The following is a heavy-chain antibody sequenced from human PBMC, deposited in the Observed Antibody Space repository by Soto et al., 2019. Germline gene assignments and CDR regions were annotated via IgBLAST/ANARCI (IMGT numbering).Heavy chain of an antibody. D-gene: IGHD6-19*01. CDR3: ARADSGWHYYYYGMDV. CDR2: ISAYNGNT. CDR1: GYTFTSYG. V-gene: IGHV1-18*01. Sequence: ASVKVSCKASGYTFTSYGISWVRQAPGQGLEWMGWISAYNGNTNYAQKLQGRVTMTTDTSTSTAYMELRSLRSDDTAVYYCARADSGWHYYYYGMDVWGQGTTVTVSS. J-gene: IGHJ6*02.